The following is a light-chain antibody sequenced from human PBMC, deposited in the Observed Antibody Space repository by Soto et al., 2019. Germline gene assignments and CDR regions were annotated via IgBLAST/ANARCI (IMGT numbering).Light chain of an antibody. V-gene: IGKV3-15*01. CDR1: QSVSSN. J-gene: IGKJ5*01. CDR3: QQYNNWPPLT. CDR2: GAS. Sequence: IVMTQSPATLSVSPGDRPTLSCRASQSVSSNLAWYQQKPGQAPRLLIYGASTRATGIPARFSGSGSGTEFTLTISSLQSEDFAVYYCQQYNNWPPLTFGQGTRLEIK.